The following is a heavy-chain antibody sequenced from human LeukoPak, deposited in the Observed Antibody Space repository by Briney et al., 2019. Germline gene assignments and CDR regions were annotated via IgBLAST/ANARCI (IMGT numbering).Heavy chain of an antibody. V-gene: IGHV4-61*02. CDR1: GGSISSGSYY. Sequence: PSETLSLTCTVSGGSISSGSYYWSWIRQPAGKGLEWIGRIYTSGSTNYNPSLKSRVTISVDTSKNQFSLKLSSVTAADTAVYYCAVARGNWFDPWGQGTLVTVSS. CDR2: IYTSGST. CDR3: AVARGNWFDP. J-gene: IGHJ5*02. D-gene: IGHD3-10*01.